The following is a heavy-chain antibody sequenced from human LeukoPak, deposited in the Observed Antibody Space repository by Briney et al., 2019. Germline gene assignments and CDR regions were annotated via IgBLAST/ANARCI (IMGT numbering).Heavy chain of an antibody. Sequence: ASVKVSCKVSGYTLSELSMHWVRQAPGQGLEWMGIMNPSGGSTNYAQKFQGRVTMTRDTSTSTVYMELSSLRSDDTAVYFCAREPYGDYVGPGDYWGQGTLVTVSS. J-gene: IGHJ4*02. D-gene: IGHD4-17*01. CDR1: GYTLSELS. V-gene: IGHV1-46*01. CDR2: MNPSGGST. CDR3: AREPYGDYVGPGDY.